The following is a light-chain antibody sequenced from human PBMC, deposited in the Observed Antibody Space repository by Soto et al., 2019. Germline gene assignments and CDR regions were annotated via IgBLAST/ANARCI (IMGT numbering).Light chain of an antibody. CDR1: QSVSSY. CDR2: DAS. CDR3: WQRSNWPPFT. J-gene: IGKJ3*01. Sequence: EIVLTQSPATLSLSPGERATLSCRASQSVSSYFAWYQQKPGQSPRLLIYDASNSATGIPARFSGSGSGTEFPLTISSLEPEDFAVYYCWQRSNWPPFTFGPGTKVDIK. V-gene: IGKV3-11*01.